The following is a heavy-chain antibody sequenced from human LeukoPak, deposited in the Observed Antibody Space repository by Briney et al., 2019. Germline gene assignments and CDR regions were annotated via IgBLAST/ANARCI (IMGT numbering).Heavy chain of an antibody. V-gene: IGHV4-39*01. CDR3: ARHGGSYSFDY. CDR1: GGSISSSSYY. Sequence: PSETLSLTCTVPGGSISSSSYYWGWIRQPPGKGLEWIGSIYYSGSTYYNPSLKSRVTISVDTSKNQFSLKLSSVTAADTAVYYCARHGGSYSFDYWGQGTLVTVSS. J-gene: IGHJ4*02. D-gene: IGHD1-26*01. CDR2: IYYSGST.